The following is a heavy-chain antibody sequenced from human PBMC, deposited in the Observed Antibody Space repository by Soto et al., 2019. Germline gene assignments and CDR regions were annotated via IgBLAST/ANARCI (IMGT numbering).Heavy chain of an antibody. CDR1: GGSIRSGSYY. D-gene: IGHD2-15*01. V-gene: IGHV4-61*01. J-gene: IGHJ5*02. Sequence: QVQLQESGPGLVKPSETLSLTCTVSGGSIRSGSYYWSWIRQPPGKGLEWIGYIYYSGSTNYNPSLKSRVTISVDTSKNQFSLKLSSVTAADMAVYYCERGFVVVAVAGLWFDPWGQGTLVTVSS. CDR2: IYYSGST. CDR3: ERGFVVVAVAGLWFDP.